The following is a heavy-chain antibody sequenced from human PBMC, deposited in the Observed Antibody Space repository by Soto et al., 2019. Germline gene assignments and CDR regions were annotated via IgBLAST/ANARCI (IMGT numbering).Heavy chain of an antibody. V-gene: IGHV3-23*01. CDR2: ISGSGGST. D-gene: IGHD4-4*01. J-gene: IGHJ6*02. Sequence: PGGSLRLSCAASGFTFSSYAMSWVRQAPGKGLEWVSAISGSGGSTYYADSVKGRFTISRDNSKNTLYLQMNSLRAEDTAVYYCALLYSNYYYGMDVWGQGTTVTVSS. CDR3: ALLYSNYYYGMDV. CDR1: GFTFSSYA.